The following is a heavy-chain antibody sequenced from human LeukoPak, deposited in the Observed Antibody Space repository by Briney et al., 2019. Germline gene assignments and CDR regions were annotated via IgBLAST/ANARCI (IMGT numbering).Heavy chain of an antibody. Sequence: SETLSLTCTVSGGSITSSNFYWGWIRQPPGKGLEWIGSIHYTGSTYYKPSLKGRLTISVDTSKNQFSLKLSSVTAADTAVYYCARNYYDSSGYYIDQFYFDYWGQGTLVTVSS. CDR1: GGSITSSNFY. CDR3: ARNYYDSSGYYIDQFYFDY. V-gene: IGHV4-39*07. J-gene: IGHJ4*02. CDR2: IHYTGST. D-gene: IGHD3-22*01.